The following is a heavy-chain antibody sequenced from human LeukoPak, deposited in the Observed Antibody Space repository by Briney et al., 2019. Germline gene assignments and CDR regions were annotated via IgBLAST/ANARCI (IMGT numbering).Heavy chain of an antibody. Sequence: SETLSLTCSVSGGSMSSSSHYWGWVRQPPGKGLEWIGYIYYTGSTNYNPSLKSRVTMSVDTSKNQFTLNLKSVTPEDTAVYYCARNLIPEQLVLNFWGQGTLVTVSS. CDR3: ARNLIPEQLVLNF. D-gene: IGHD6-13*01. CDR1: GGSMSSSSHY. J-gene: IGHJ4*02. V-gene: IGHV4-61*05. CDR2: IYYTGST.